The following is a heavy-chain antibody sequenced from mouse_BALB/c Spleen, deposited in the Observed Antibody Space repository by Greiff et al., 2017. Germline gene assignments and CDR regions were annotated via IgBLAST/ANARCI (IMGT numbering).Heavy chain of an antibody. CDR2: IAPGSGST. J-gene: IGHJ2*01. CDR1: GYTFTSYW. Sequence: DLVKPGASVKLSCKASGYTFTSYWINWIKQRPGQGLEWIGRIAPGSGSTYYNEMFKGKATLTVDTSSSTAYIQLSSLSSEDSAVYFCARGYDYDERNYLDYWGQGTTLTVSS. D-gene: IGHD2-4*01. V-gene: IGHV1S41*01. CDR3: ARGYDYDERNYLDY.